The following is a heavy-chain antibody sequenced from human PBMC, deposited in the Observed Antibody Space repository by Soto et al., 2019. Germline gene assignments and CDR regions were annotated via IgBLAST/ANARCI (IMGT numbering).Heavy chain of an antibody. J-gene: IGHJ4*02. V-gene: IGHV4-4*02. CDR2: IYHSGST. CDR3: ARSGSYYPHFDY. D-gene: IGHD3-10*01. Sequence: SETLSLTCAVSSGSISSSNWWSWVRQPPGKGLEWIGEIYHSGSTNYNPSLKSRVTISVDKSKNQFSLKLSSVTAADTAVYYCARSGSYYPHFDYWGQGTLVTVSS. CDR1: SGSISSSNW.